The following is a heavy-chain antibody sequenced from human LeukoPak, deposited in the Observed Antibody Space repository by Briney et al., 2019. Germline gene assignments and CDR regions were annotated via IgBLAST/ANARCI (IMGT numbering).Heavy chain of an antibody. Sequence: SETLSLTCTVSGGSISSYYWSWIRQPPGKGLEWIGYIYYSGSTNYNPSLKSRVSISVDTSKNQFSLKLSSVTAADTAVYYCARGSWAAAGIDPWGQGTLVTVSS. CDR2: IYYSGST. J-gene: IGHJ5*02. CDR1: GGSISSYY. CDR3: ARGSWAAAGIDP. V-gene: IGHV4-59*12. D-gene: IGHD6-13*01.